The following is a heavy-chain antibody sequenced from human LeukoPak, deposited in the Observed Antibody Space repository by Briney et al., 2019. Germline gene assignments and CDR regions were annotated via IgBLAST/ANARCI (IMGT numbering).Heavy chain of an antibody. CDR3: ARVPRSYYYYYYMDV. Sequence: PSETLSLTCGVSGGSVSSDYYAWTWIRQPPGKGLEWLGYIYYSGSSNYNPSLKSRVTISADTSKNQFSLKLSSVTAADTAVYYCARVPRSYYYYYYMDVWGKGTTVTVSS. CDR1: GGSVSSDYYA. J-gene: IGHJ6*03. V-gene: IGHV4-61*01. CDR2: IYYSGSS.